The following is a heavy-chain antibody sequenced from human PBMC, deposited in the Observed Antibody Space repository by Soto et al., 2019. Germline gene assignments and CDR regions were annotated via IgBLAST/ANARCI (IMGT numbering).Heavy chain of an antibody. D-gene: IGHD2-15*01. CDR1: GFTFSSYS. CDR2: ISSSSSYI. Sequence: EVQLVESGGGLVKPGGSLRLSCAASGFTFSSYSMNWVRQAPGKGLEWVSSISSSSSYIYYADSVKGRFTISRDNAKNSLYLQMNSLRAEDTAVYYCARDLDCSGGSCSSGQRDYWGQGTLVTVSS. CDR3: ARDLDCSGGSCSSGQRDY. J-gene: IGHJ4*02. V-gene: IGHV3-21*01.